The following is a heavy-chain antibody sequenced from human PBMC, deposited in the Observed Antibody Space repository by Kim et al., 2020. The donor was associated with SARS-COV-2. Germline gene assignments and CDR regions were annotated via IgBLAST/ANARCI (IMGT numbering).Heavy chain of an antibody. J-gene: IGHJ4*02. CDR3: AREIRTSAMVRGVNTFFDY. Sequence: KSRVTISADTSKNHFSLKLRSVTAADTAVYYCAREIRTSAMVRGVNTFFDYWGQGTLVTVSS. D-gene: IGHD3-10*01. V-gene: IGHV4-39*07.